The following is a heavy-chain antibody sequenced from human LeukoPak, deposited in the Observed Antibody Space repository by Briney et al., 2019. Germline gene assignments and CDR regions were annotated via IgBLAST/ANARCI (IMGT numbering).Heavy chain of an antibody. CDR1: GGSISSSDSY. J-gene: IGHJ4*02. Sequence: SETLSLTCTVSGGSISSSDSYWAWVRQPPGKGLEWIGSICFSRTTYYNPSLKSRVTMSIDTSKNHFSLKVASVTAADTAVYYCARRFSGSSFDYWGQGTLVTVSS. V-gene: IGHV4-39*02. CDR3: ARRFSGSSFDY. D-gene: IGHD1-26*01. CDR2: ICFSRTT.